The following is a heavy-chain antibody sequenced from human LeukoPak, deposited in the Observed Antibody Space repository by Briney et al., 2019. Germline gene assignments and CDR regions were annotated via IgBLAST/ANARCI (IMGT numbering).Heavy chain of an antibody. V-gene: IGHV3-30*04. CDR3: ARERVAAGDDAFDI. Sequence: GGSLRLSCAASGFTFSSYAMHWVRQAPGKGLEWVAVISYEGSNKYYADSVKGRFTISRDNSKNTLYLQMNSLRAEDTAVYYCARERVAAGDDAFDIWGQGTMVTVSS. CDR1: GFTFSSYA. CDR2: ISYEGSNK. J-gene: IGHJ3*02. D-gene: IGHD6-13*01.